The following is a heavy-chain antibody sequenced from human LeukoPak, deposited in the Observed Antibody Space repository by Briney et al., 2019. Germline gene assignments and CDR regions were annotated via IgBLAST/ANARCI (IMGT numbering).Heavy chain of an antibody. CDR2: ISSSGTYI. CDR3: ARDAAAAGTFALVFGY. CDR1: GFTFNSYS. J-gene: IGHJ4*02. V-gene: IGHV3-21*01. D-gene: IGHD6-13*01. Sequence: PGGSLRLSCAASGFTFNSYSMNWVRQAPGKGLEWVSSISSSGTYIYYADSVKGRFTISRDNAKNSLYLQMNSLRDEDTAVYYCARDAAAAGTFALVFGYWGQGTLVTVSS.